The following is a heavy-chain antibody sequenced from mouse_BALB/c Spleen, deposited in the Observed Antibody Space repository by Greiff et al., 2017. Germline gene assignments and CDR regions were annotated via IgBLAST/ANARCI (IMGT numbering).Heavy chain of an antibody. V-gene: IGHV5-2*01. CDR2: INSDGGST. Sequence: EVKLVESGGGLVQPGESLKLSCESNEYEFPSHDMSWVRKTPEKRLELVAAINSDGGSTSYPDTLERRFIISRDNTKKTLYLQMSSLRSEDTALYYCARRGITAAFDYWGQGTTLTVSS. CDR1: EYEFPSHD. CDR3: ARRGITAAFDY. J-gene: IGHJ2*01. D-gene: IGHD2-4*01.